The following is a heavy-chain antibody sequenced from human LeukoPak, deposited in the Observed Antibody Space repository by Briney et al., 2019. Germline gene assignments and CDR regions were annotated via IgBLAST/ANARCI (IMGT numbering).Heavy chain of an antibody. J-gene: IGHJ3*02. V-gene: IGHV3-48*01. CDR2: ISSSSSTI. CDR3: ARAMSNTAMAEGDASDI. CDR1: GFTFSSYS. Sequence: GGSLRLSCAASGFTFSSYSMNWVRQAPGKGLEWVSYISSSSSTIYYADSVKGRFTISRDNAKNSLYLQMNSLRAEDTAVYYCARAMSNTAMAEGDASDIWGQGTMVTVSS. D-gene: IGHD5-18*01.